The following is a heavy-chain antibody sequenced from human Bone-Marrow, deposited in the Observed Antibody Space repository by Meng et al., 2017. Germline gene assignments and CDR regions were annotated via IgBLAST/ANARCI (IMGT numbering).Heavy chain of an antibody. J-gene: IGHJ4*02. CDR1: GYTFTSYG. CDR2: ISAYNGNT. CDR3: ARGRRDYGDSYYFDY. V-gene: IGHV1-18*01. Sequence: ASVKVSCKASGYTFTSYGISWVRQAPGQGLEWMGWISAYNGNTNYAQKLQGRVTMTTDTSTSTAYMELSSLRSEDTAVYYCARGRRDYGDSYYFDYWGQGTRVTVSS. D-gene: IGHD4-17*01.